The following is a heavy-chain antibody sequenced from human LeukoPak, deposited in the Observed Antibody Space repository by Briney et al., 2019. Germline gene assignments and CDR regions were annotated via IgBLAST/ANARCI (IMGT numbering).Heavy chain of an antibody. J-gene: IGHJ4*02. CDR2: INSIGTTI. CDR1: GFSFSSYE. V-gene: IGHV3-48*03. D-gene: IGHD2-15*01. Sequence: GGSLRLSXAASGFSFSSYEMNWVRQAPGKGPEWISYINSIGTTIYYADSVKGRFTVSRDNAKSSLYLQTSSLRVEDTAVYYCARNRGSEVDYWGQGTLVTVSS. CDR3: ARNRGSEVDY.